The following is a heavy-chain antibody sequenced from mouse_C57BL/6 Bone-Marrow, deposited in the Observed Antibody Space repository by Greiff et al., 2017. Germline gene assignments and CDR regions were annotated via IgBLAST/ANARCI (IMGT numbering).Heavy chain of an antibody. J-gene: IGHJ3*01. Sequence: QVQLKESGPELVKPGASVKISCKASGYTFTDYYINWVKQRPGQGLEWIGWIFPGSGSTYYNEKFKGKATLTVDKSSSTAYMLLSSLTSEDSAVYFCAREGMGLRRGFAYWGQGTLVTVSA. CDR1: GYTFTDYY. CDR3: AREGMGLRRGFAY. V-gene: IGHV1-75*01. CDR2: IFPGSGST. D-gene: IGHD2-4*01.